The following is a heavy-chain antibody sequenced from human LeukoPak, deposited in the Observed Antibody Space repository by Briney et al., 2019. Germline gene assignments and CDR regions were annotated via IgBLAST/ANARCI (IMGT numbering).Heavy chain of an antibody. Sequence: PSRTLSLTCAVSGGSISSGGYSWSWIRQPPGKGLEWIGYIYHSGSTYYNPSLKSRVTISVDRSKNQFSLKLSSVTAADTAVYYCARSGYRATFDYWGQGTLVTVSS. CDR2: IYHSGST. CDR3: ARSGYRATFDY. J-gene: IGHJ4*02. D-gene: IGHD6-25*01. V-gene: IGHV4-30-2*01. CDR1: GGSISSGGYS.